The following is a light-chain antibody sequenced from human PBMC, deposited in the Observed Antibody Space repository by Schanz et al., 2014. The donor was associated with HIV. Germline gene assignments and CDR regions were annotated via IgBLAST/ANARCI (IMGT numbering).Light chain of an antibody. CDR2: TQD. J-gene: IGLJ3*02. CDR1: SSNIGTYN. V-gene: IGLV1-44*01. CDR3: AAWDDSLSGQV. Sequence: QSVLTQPPSTSGTPGQRVAISCSGSSSNIGTYNVNWYQQLPGTAPRLLIYTQDQRPSGVPDRFSGSKSGTSASLAISGLQSEDEADYYCAAWDDSLSGQVFGGGTKLTVL.